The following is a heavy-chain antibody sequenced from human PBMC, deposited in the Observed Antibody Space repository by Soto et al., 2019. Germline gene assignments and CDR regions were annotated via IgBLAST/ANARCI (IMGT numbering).Heavy chain of an antibody. CDR3: ARGVAGTKY. J-gene: IGHJ4*02. Sequence: QVQLVQSGGEVKKPGASVKVSCRTSGYTFTSFGITWVRQAPGQGLEWMGWITAYNGNTNYAQNLQGRVTMTTDTSTSTAYLELRSLTSDDTAVYYCARGVAGTKYWGQGTLVTVSS. CDR2: ITAYNGNT. V-gene: IGHV1-18*01. CDR1: GYTFTSFG. D-gene: IGHD6-19*01.